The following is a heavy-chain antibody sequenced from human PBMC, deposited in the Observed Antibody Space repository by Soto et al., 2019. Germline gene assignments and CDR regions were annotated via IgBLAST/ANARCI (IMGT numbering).Heavy chain of an antibody. V-gene: IGHV1-18*01. J-gene: IGHJ4*02. CDR1: GYTFTSYG. CDR2: ISAYNGNT. Sequence: ASVKVSCKVSGYTFTSYGISWVRQAPGQGLEWMGWISAYNGNTNYAQKPQGRVTMTTDTSTSTAYMELRSLRSDDTAVYYCARDVSGIAAAGDFDYWGQGTLVTVSS. CDR3: ARDVSGIAAAGDFDY. D-gene: IGHD6-13*01.